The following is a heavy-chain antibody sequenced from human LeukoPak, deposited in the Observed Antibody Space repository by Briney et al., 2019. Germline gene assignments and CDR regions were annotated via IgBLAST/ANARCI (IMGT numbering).Heavy chain of an antibody. D-gene: IGHD1-26*01. J-gene: IGHJ3*02. Sequence: SETLSLTCTVSGGSISSYYWSWIRQPPGKGLEWIGYTYYSGSTNYNPSLKSRVTISVDTSKNQFSLRLSSVTAADTAVYYCATTTSGGDAFDIWGQGTMVTVSS. V-gene: IGHV4-59*01. CDR1: GGSISSYY. CDR3: ATTTSGGDAFDI. CDR2: TYYSGST.